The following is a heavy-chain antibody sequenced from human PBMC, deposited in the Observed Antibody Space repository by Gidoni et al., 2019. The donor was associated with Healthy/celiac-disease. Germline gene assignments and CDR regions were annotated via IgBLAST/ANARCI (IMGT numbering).Heavy chain of an antibody. Sequence: QVQLVQSGAEVKKPASSVKVSCKASGGTSSRYAISWVRQAPGQGLEWMGGIIPIFGTANYAQKFQGRVTITADESTSTAYMELSSLRSEDTAVYYCARDRSGGDYVWDYYYGMDVWGQGTTVTVSS. D-gene: IGHD3-16*01. V-gene: IGHV1-69*01. CDR1: GGTSSRYA. J-gene: IGHJ6*02. CDR2: IIPIFGTA. CDR3: ARDRSGGDYVWDYYYGMDV.